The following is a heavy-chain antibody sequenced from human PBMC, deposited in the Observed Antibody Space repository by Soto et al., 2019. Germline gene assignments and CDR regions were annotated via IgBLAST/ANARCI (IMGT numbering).Heavy chain of an antibody. Sequence: EVQLVETGGGLIQPGGSLRLSCAASGFTVSSNYMSWVRQAPGKGLEWVSVIYSGGSTYYADSVKGRFTISRDNSKNTLYLQMNSLRAEDTAVYYCAREVGYGDYRDYGMDVWGQGTTVTVSS. D-gene: IGHD4-17*01. CDR2: IYSGGST. CDR3: AREVGYGDYRDYGMDV. V-gene: IGHV3-53*02. CDR1: GFTVSSNY. J-gene: IGHJ6*02.